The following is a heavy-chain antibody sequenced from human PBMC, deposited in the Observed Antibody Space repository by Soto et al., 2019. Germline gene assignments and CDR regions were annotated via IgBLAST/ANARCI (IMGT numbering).Heavy chain of an antibody. D-gene: IGHD4-17*01. CDR3: AHSKFSSVTTLLFDY. J-gene: IGHJ4*02. CDR2: IYWDDDK. Sequence: QITLKESGPTLVKPTQTLTLTCSFSGFSLNTSGVGVAWIRQPPGEALEWLALIYWDDDKRYNPSLKTRLTITKDTSKNQVVLTMTNMDPVDTATYSCAHSKFSSVTTLLFDYWGQGALLTVSS. V-gene: IGHV2-5*02. CDR1: GFSLNTSGVG.